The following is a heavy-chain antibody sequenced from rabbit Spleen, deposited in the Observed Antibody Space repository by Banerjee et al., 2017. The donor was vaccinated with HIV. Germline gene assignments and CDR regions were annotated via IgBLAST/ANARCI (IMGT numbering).Heavy chain of an antibody. CDR2: IDTSSVNT. V-gene: IGHV1S40*01. J-gene: IGHJ4*01. CDR3: ARGSAAMTMVITGYYLSL. D-gene: IGHD2-1*01. Sequence: SLEESGGDLVKPGASLTLTCKASGFDFSSYYYMCWGRQAPGKGLELIACIDTSSVNTADATWAKGRFTISKTSSTTVTLQMTSLTVADTATYFCARGSAAMTMVITGYYLSLWGQGTLVTVS. CDR1: GFDFSSYYY.